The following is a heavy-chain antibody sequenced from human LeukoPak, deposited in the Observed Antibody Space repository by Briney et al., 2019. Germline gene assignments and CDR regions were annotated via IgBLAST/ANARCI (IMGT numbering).Heavy chain of an antibody. CDR3: ARDRTGDAFDI. Sequence: SETLSLTCTVSGGSISSYYWSWIRQPPGKGLEWIGYIYYSGSTNYNPSLKSRVTISVDTSKNQLSLKLSSVTAADTAVYYCARDRTGDAFDIWGQGTMVTVSS. CDR2: IYYSGST. J-gene: IGHJ3*02. V-gene: IGHV4-59*01. CDR1: GGSISSYY. D-gene: IGHD7-27*01.